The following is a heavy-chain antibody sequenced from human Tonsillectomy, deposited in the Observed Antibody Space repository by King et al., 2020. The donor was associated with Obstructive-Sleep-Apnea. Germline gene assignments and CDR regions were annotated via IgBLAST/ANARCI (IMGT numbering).Heavy chain of an antibody. D-gene: IGHD3-22*01. CDR2: ISWNSGNI. CDR1: GFTFDDYA. J-gene: IGHJ4*02. V-gene: IGHV3-9*01. CDR3: AKGSYDTNGYYFDY. Sequence: VQLVESGGGLVQPGRSLRLSCAASGFTFDDYAMHWVRQAPGKGLEWGAGISWNSGNIGYADSVTGRFTISRANAKNSLYLQMNILRAEDTAFYYCAKGSYDTNGYYFDYWGQGTLVTVSS.